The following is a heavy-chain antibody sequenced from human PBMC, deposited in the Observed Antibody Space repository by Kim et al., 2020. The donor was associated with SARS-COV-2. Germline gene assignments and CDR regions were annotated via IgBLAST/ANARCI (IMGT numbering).Heavy chain of an antibody. CDR2: INPDSGGT. CDR1: GYTFTGYY. CDR3: ARADYGDYNQDY. V-gene: IGHV1-2*06. D-gene: IGHD4-17*01. J-gene: IGHJ4*02. Sequence: ASVKVSCKASGYTFTGYYMHWVRQAPGQGLEWMGRINPDSGGTNYAQKFQGRVTMTRDTSISTAYMELSRLRSDDTAVYYCARADYGDYNQDYWGQGTLVTVSS.